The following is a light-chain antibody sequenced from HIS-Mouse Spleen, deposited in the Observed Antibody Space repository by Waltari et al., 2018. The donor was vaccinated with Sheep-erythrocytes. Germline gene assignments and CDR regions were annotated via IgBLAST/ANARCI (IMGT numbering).Light chain of an antibody. V-gene: IGLV3-1*01. J-gene: IGLJ2*01. CDR1: KLGDKY. CDR3: QAWDSSTAV. CDR2: QDS. Sequence: SYELTQPPSVSVSPGQTASITCSGDKLGDKYAYWYQQKPGQSPALVIYQDSKRPSGIPERFSGSNSGNTATLTISGTQAMDEADYYCQAWDSSTAVFGGGTKLTVL.